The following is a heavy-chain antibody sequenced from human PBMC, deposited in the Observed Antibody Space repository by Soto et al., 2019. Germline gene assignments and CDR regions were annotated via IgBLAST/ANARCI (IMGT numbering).Heavy chain of an antibody. CDR1: GGSFSGYY. CDR2: INHSGST. J-gene: IGHJ4*02. D-gene: IGHD2-15*01. V-gene: IGHV4-34*01. Sequence: PSATLSLTCAVSGGSFSGYYWSWIRQPPGKGLEWIGEINHSGSTNYNPSLKSRVTISVDTSKNQFSLKLSSVTAADTAVYYCAITPPPESGAFDYWGQGTLVTVSS. CDR3: AITPPPESGAFDY.